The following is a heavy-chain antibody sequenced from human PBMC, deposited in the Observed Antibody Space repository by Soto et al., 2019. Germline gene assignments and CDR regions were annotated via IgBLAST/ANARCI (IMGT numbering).Heavy chain of an antibody. V-gene: IGHV4-39*01. D-gene: IGHD1-26*01. Sequence: PSETLSLTCTVSGGSISSSSDYWGWIRQPPGKGLEWIGSIYYSGSTYYNPSLKSRVTISVDTSKNQFSLKLSSVTAADTAVYYCARHGIVGATRYYYYGMDVWGQGTTVTVSS. CDR2: IYYSGST. CDR1: GGSISSSSDY. CDR3: ARHGIVGATRYYYYGMDV. J-gene: IGHJ6*02.